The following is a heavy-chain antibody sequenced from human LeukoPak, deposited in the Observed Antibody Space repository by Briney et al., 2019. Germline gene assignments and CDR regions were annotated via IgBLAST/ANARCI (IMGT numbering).Heavy chain of an antibody. CDR2: IYPGDSDT. CDR1: GYSFTSYW. CDR3: ARHVTMVRGVADAFDI. J-gene: IGHJ3*02. Sequence: KPGESLKISCKGSGYSFTSYWIGWVRQMPGKGLEWMGIIYPGDSDTRYSPSFQGQVAISADKSISTAYLQWSSLKASDTAMYYCARHVTMVRGVADAFDIWGQGTMVTVSS. D-gene: IGHD3-10*01. V-gene: IGHV5-51*01.